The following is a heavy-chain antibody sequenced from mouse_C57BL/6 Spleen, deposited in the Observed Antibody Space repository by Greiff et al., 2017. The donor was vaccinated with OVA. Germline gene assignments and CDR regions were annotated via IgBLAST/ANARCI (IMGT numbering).Heavy chain of an antibody. J-gene: IGHJ3*01. CDR2: IDPENGDT. V-gene: IGHV14-4*01. Sequence: EVQLQQSGAELVRPGASVKLSCTASGFNIKDDYMHWVKQRPEQGLEWIGWIDPENGDTEYASKFQGKATITADTSSNTAYLQLSSLTSEDTAVYYCTNYYDYDNAYWGQGTLVTVSA. CDR3: TNYYDYDNAY. D-gene: IGHD2-4*01. CDR1: GFNIKDDY.